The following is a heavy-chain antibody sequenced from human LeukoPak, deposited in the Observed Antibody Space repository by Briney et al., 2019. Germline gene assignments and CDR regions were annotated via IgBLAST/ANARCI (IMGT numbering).Heavy chain of an antibody. CDR2: INHSGST. CDR1: GGSFSGYY. Sequence: SETLSLTCAVYGGSFSGYYWSWIRQPPGKGLEWIGEINHSGSTNYNPSLKSRVTISVDTSKNQFSLKLSSVTAADTAVYYCAGAPQSPRRSDPWGQGTLVTVSS. CDR3: AGAPQSPRRSDP. J-gene: IGHJ5*02. V-gene: IGHV4-34*01.